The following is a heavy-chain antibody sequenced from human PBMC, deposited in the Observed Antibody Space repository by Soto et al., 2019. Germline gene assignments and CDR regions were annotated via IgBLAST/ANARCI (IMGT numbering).Heavy chain of an antibody. J-gene: IGHJ2*01. V-gene: IGHV4-39*01. CDR2: IYYSGST. CDR1: GGSISSSSYY. CDR3: AGRFSLGYCTGGSCHSGSYWYLDL. D-gene: IGHD2-15*01. Sequence: SDTLSLTCTVSGGSISSSSYYWGWIRQPPGKGLEWIGSIYYSGSTYYNPSLKSRVTISVDTSKNQFSLKLSSVTAADTAVYYCAGRFSLGYCTGGSCHSGSYWYLDLWGRGTLVNVSS.